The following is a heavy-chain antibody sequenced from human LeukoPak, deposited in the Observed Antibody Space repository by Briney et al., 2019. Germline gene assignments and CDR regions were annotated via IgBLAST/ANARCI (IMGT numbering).Heavy chain of an antibody. D-gene: IGHD2-15*01. CDR1: GFTFISYG. CDR2: IKSDGSSI. CDR3: ARGGRCSGDNCYATLYDY. Sequence: GGSLRLSCSASGFTFISYGMSWVRQAPGKGLEGVSYIKSDGSSIYYADSVMGRFTISRDDAKNSPHLQMNGLRPEDTAIYYCARGGRCSGDNCYATLYDYWGQGTVVTVSS. V-gene: IGHV3-48*04. J-gene: IGHJ4*02.